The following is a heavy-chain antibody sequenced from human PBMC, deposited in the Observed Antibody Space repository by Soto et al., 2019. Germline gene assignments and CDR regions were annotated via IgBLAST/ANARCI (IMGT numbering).Heavy chain of an antibody. V-gene: IGHV4-31*03. J-gene: IGHJ6*02. CDR3: ARWAQRYGMDV. CDR2: IYSSGSP. CDR1: GGSISSGGYY. Sequence: SETLSLTCTVSGGSISSGGYYWSWVRQHPGKGLEWIGYIYSSGSPSYTPSLKSRVTMSVDTSKNQFSLKLTSVTAADTAVYYCARWAQRYGMDVWGQGTTVTVSS.